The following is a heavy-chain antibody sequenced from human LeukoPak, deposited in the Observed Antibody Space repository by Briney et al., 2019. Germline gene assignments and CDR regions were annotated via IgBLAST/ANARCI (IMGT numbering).Heavy chain of an antibody. V-gene: IGHV4-4*07. CDR1: GGSISSYY. CDR3: ARDIRQQLVPDKWFDP. Sequence: SETLSLTCTVSGGSISSYYWSWIRQPAGKGLEWIGRIYTSGSTNYNPSLKSRVTMSVDTSKNQFSLKLSSVTAADTAAYYCARDIRQQLVPDKWFDPWGQGTLVTVSS. CDR2: IYTSGST. J-gene: IGHJ5*02. D-gene: IGHD6-13*01.